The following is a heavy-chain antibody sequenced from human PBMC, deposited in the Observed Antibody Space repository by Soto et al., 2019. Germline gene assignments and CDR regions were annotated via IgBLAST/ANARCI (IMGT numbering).Heavy chain of an antibody. Sequence: QVQLQESGPGLVKPSQTLSLTCTVSGGSISSGGYYWSWIRQHPGKGLEWIGYIYYSGSTYYNPSLKGRVTISVDTSKNQFSLKLSSVTAADTAVYYCARTARRRVVTMVYFDYWGQGTLVTVSS. J-gene: IGHJ4*02. V-gene: IGHV4-31*03. CDR3: ARTARRRVVTMVYFDY. D-gene: IGHD3-10*01. CDR1: GGSISSGGYY. CDR2: IYYSGST.